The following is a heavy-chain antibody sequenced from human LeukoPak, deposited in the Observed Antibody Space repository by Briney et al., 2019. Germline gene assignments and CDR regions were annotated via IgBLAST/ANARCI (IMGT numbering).Heavy chain of an antibody. CDR1: GYTFTSYA. J-gene: IGHJ4*02. CDR2: IIPIFGTA. V-gene: IGHV1-69*13. D-gene: IGHD5-18*01. CDR3: ARARALQLWYFDY. Sequence: ASVKVSCKASGYTFTSYAMNWVRQAPGQGLEWMGGIIPIFGTANYAQKFQGRVTITADESTSTAYMELSSLRSEDTAVYYCARARALQLWYFDYWGQGTLVTVSS.